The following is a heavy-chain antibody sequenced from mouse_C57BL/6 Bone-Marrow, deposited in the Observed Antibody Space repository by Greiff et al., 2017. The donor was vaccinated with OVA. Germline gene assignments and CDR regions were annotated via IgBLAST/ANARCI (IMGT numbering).Heavy chain of an antibody. CDR3: ARVNWDYAMDY. CDR1: GYTFTDYY. V-gene: IGHV1-26*01. D-gene: IGHD4-1*01. J-gene: IGHJ4*01. CDR2: INPNNGGT. Sequence: VQLQQSGPELVKPGASVKISCKASGYTFTDYYMNWVKQSHGKSLEWIGDINPNNGGTSYNQKFKGKATLTVDKSSSTAYMELRSLTSEDSAVYYCARVNWDYAMDYWGQGNSVTVSS.